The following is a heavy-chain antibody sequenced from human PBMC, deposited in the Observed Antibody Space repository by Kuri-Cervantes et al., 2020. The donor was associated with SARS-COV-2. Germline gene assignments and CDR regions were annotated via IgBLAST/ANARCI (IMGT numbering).Heavy chain of an antibody. Sequence: SETLSLACTVSGDSISSYFWSWIRQPPGKGLEWIGSIYHSGSTYYNPSLKSRVTISVDTSKNQCSLKLSSVTAADTAVYYCARSKSWRWFDPWGQGTLVTVSS. CDR2: IYHSGST. J-gene: IGHJ5*02. V-gene: IGHV4-38-2*02. CDR3: ARSKSWRWFDP. CDR1: GDSISSYF. D-gene: IGHD3-3*01.